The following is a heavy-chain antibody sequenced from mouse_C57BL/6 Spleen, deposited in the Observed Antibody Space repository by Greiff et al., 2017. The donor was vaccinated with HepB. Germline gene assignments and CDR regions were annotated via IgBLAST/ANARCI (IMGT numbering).Heavy chain of an antibody. J-gene: IGHJ2*01. D-gene: IGHD4-1*02. CDR2: ISSGSSTI. Sequence: DVMLVESGGGLVKPGGSLKLSCAASGFTFSDYGMHWVRQAPEKGLEWVAYISSGSSTIYYADTVKGRFTISRDNAKNTLFLQMTSLRSEDTAMYYCARSTGTGFDYCGQGTTLTVSS. CDR1: GFTFSDYG. CDR3: ARSTGTGFDY. V-gene: IGHV5-17*01.